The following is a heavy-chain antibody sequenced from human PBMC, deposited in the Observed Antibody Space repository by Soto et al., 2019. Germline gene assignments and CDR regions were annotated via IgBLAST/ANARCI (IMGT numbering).Heavy chain of an antibody. V-gene: IGHV1-3*01. J-gene: IGHJ4*02. CDR3: ARNLMDYDILTGYYMGYYFDY. Sequence: ASVKVSCKASGYTFTSYAMHWVRPAPGQRLEWMGWINAGNGNTKYSQKFQGRVTITRDTSASTAYMELSSLRSEDTAVYYCARNLMDYDILTGYYMGYYFDYWGQGTLVTVSS. D-gene: IGHD3-9*01. CDR1: GYTFTSYA. CDR2: INAGNGNT.